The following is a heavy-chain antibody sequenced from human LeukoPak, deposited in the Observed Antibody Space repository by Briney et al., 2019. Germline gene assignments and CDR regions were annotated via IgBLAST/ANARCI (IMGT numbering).Heavy chain of an antibody. V-gene: IGHV4-59*01. D-gene: IGHD3-10*01. CDR1: GGSISSYY. CDR2: IYYSGST. Sequence: SETLSLTCTVSGGSISSYYWSWIRQPPGKGLEWIGYIYYSGSTNYNPSLKSRVTISVDTSKNQFSLKLSSVTAADTAVYYCAREGRNYYGSGSFDYWGQGTLVTVSS. CDR3: AREGRNYYGSGSFDY. J-gene: IGHJ4*02.